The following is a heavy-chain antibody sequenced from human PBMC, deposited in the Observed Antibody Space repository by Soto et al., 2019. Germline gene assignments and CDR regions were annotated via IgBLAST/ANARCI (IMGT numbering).Heavy chain of an antibody. D-gene: IGHD3-10*01. V-gene: IGHV1-46*01. CDR1: TYTFTTYY. Sequence: QVQLVQSGAEVKKPGASVRLSCKTSTYTFTTYYMHWVRQAPGHGLEGMGIITPGSGGTTYAQKFQGRVTMTRDTSTSTVYMDLNSLRSDDTAVYYCATEFGVHSRRAYYFDYWGQGTLVTVSS. J-gene: IGHJ4*02. CDR2: ITPGSGGT. CDR3: ATEFGVHSRRAYYFDY.